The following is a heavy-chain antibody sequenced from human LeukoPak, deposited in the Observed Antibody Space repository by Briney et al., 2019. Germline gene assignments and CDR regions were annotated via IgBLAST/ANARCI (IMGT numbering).Heavy chain of an antibody. D-gene: IGHD3-22*01. Sequence: SETLSLTCIVSGGSINSYYWSWIRQPPGKGLEWVGYIHYSGSTMFNPSLKSRVTISIDTSKNQFSLKLSSVTAADTAVYYCARADYDSSPPHFDYWGQGTLVTASS. CDR2: IHYSGST. CDR3: ARADYDSSPPHFDY. J-gene: IGHJ4*02. CDR1: GGSINSYY. V-gene: IGHV4-59*01.